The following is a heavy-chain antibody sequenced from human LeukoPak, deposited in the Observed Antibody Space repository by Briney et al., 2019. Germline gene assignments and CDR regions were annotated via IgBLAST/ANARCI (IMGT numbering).Heavy chain of an antibody. CDR3: ATVYYDSSGHPSFFDY. CDR1: GGTFSSYA. CDR2: IIPIFGTA. J-gene: IGHJ4*02. Sequence: SVKVSCKASGGTFSSYAISWVRQAPGQGLEWMGGIIPIFGTANYAQKFQGRVTITADESTSTAYMELSSLRSEDTAVYYCATVYYDSSGHPSFFDYWGQGTLVTVSS. D-gene: IGHD3-22*01. V-gene: IGHV1-69*13.